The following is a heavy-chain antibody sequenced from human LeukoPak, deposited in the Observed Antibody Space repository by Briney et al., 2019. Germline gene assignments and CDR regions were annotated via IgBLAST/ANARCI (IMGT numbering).Heavy chain of an antibody. CDR1: GYTFTSYY. J-gene: IGHJ4*02. V-gene: IGHV1-46*01. Sequence: APVKVSCKASGYTFTSYYMHWVRQAPGQGLEWMGIINPSGGSTSYAQKFQGRVTMTRDMSTSTVYMELSSLRSEDTAVYYCAREANGSGSYHYWGQGTLSPSPQ. D-gene: IGHD3-10*01. CDR2: INPSGGST. CDR3: AREANGSGSYHY.